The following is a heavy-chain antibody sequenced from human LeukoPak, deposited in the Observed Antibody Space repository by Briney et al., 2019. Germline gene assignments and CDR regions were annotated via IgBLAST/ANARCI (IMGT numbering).Heavy chain of an antibody. V-gene: IGHV1-18*01. Sequence: ASVKVSCKASGYTFTSYGISWVRQAPGQGLEWMGWISAYNGNTNYAQKLQGRVTMTTDTSTSTAYMELRSLRSDDTAVYYCARDLEAAADAAEYFQHWGQGTLVTVSS. CDR1: GYTFTSYG. D-gene: IGHD6-13*01. CDR3: ARDLEAAADAAEYFQH. J-gene: IGHJ1*01. CDR2: ISAYNGNT.